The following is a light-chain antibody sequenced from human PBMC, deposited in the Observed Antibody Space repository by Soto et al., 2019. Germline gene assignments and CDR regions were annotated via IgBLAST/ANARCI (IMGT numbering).Light chain of an antibody. J-gene: IGKJ1*01. V-gene: IGKV1-9*01. CDR3: QRLYSYRPWR. CDR2: GAS. Sequence: DIQLTQSPSFLSASVGDRVTITCRASQGISSYLAWYQQKPGKAPKLLIYGASTLQSGVPSRFSGSGSGTAFTLTVSSLQPEDFATYYCQRLYSYRPWRFGQGTKVEIK. CDR1: QGISSY.